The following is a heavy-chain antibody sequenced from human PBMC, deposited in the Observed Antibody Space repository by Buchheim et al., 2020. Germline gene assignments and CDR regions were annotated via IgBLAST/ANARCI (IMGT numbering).Heavy chain of an antibody. CDR2: INEDGTAK. Sequence: EVYLVESGGGLVQPGGSLRLSCAASGFTFRNYWMNWVRQAPGKGLEWVANINEDGTAKYYVDSVKGRFTISRDNAMSSLYLQMSSLRVEDTAVYYCAKHSIPWGQGT. J-gene: IGHJ5*02. V-gene: IGHV3-7*03. CDR1: GFTFRNYW. CDR3: AKHSIP. D-gene: IGHD2/OR15-2a*01.